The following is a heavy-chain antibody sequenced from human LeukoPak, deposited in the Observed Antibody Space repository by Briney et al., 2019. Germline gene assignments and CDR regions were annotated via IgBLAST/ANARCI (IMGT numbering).Heavy chain of an antibody. J-gene: IGHJ4*02. CDR2: ISGGGSGT. CDR1: GFTFSSYA. V-gene: IGHV3-23*01. CDR3: ATDPERWQLVLGY. Sequence: GGSLRLSCAPSGFTFSSYAMSWVRQAPGKGLEWVAVISGGGSGTYYADSVRGRFTISRDNSKNTLYLQMNGLQTDDTAVYYCATDPERWQLVLGYWGQGTLVTVSS. D-gene: IGHD6-13*01.